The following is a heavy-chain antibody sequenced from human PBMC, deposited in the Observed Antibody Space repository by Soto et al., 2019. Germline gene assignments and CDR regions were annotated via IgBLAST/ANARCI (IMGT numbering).Heavy chain of an antibody. CDR2: ISAYNGNT. Sequence: ASVKVSCKASGYTFTSYGVSWVRQAPGQGLEWMGWISAYNGNTNYAQKLQGRVTMTTDTSTSTAYMELRSLRSDDTAVYYCARDRGFCSGGSCPENNGAKVEFDYWGQGTLVTVSS. CDR3: ARDRGFCSGGSCPENNGAKVEFDY. D-gene: IGHD2-15*01. CDR1: GYTFTSYG. J-gene: IGHJ4*02. V-gene: IGHV1-18*01.